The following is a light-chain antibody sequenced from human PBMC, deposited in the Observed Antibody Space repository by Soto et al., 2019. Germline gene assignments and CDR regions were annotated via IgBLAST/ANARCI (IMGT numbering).Light chain of an antibody. V-gene: IGKV3-15*01. J-gene: IGKJ1*01. CDR3: QQYSNWPRT. Sequence: EIVMTQSPVILSVSPGESATLSCRASQSISSKLAWYQQKPGRAPRLLIYSASTRATGIPPRFSCSGSGTEFNLSISSLQSEDFAIYYCQQYSNWPRTFGQGTKVEIK. CDR2: SAS. CDR1: QSISSK.